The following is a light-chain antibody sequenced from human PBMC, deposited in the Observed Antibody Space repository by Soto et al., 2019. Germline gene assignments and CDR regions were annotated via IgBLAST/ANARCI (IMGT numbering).Light chain of an antibody. CDR2: EVS. CDR1: SSDVGGYNY. CDR3: SSYTSSGTPYWV. J-gene: IGLJ3*02. V-gene: IGLV2-14*01. Sequence: QSALTQPASVSGSPGQSITISCTGTSSDVGGYNYVSWYQQHPGKAPKLMIYEVSNRPSGVSNRFSGSKSGNTASLTISGLQAEDEADYYCSSYTSSGTPYWVFGGGTKLTVL.